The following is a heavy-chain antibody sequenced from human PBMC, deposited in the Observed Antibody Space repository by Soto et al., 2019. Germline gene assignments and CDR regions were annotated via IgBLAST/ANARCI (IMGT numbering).Heavy chain of an antibody. CDR3: ARHVGKWAIDY. V-gene: IGHV4-59*08. J-gene: IGHJ4*02. Sequence: QVQLQESGPGLVKPSETLSLICTVSGGSITNYYWSWIRQPPGKGLEWIGNIYYSGGTNYNPSLKSRVTISVDTSKDQFSLKLISVTAADMAVYYCARHVGKWAIDYWGQGTLVSVSS. CDR2: IYYSGGT. D-gene: IGHD1-26*01. CDR1: GGSITNYY.